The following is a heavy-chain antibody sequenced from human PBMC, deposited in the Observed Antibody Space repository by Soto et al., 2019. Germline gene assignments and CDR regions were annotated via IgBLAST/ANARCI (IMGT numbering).Heavy chain of an antibody. Sequence: EVQLLESGGGLVQPGGSLRLSCAASGFTFSSYAMSWVRQAPGKGLEWVSAISGSGGSTYYADSVKGRFTISRDNSKNTLYLQMNSLRAEDTAVYYCAKDSGSFWFGEPVYYFDYWGQGTLVTVSS. CDR1: GFTFSSYA. D-gene: IGHD3-10*01. CDR2: ISGSGGST. J-gene: IGHJ4*02. CDR3: AKDSGSFWFGEPVYYFDY. V-gene: IGHV3-23*01.